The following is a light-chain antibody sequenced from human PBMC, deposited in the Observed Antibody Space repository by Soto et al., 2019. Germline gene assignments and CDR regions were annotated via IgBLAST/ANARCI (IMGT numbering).Light chain of an antibody. CDR3: QQYNNWPPWT. J-gene: IGKJ1*01. Sequence: EIVMTHSPATLSVSPWEIATRSCRASQRISRNLAWYQQKPGQAPRLLIYDASTRATAIPARFSGSGSETEFTLTISSLQSEDSAVYYCQQYNNWPPWTFGQGTKVDIK. CDR1: QRISRN. CDR2: DAS. V-gene: IGKV3-15*01.